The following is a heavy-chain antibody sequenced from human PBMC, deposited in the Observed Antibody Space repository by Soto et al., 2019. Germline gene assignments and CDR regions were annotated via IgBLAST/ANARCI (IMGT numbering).Heavy chain of an antibody. Sequence: QLQLQESGPGLVKPSETLSLTCTVSGGSISSGSYYWGWIRQPPGKGLEWIGSIYYSGSSYYNPSLASRVTISVDTSNNQFSLRLRSVTAADTAVYYCAGHGPTYYYYLDVWGKGTAVTVSS. CDR1: GGSISSGSYY. V-gene: IGHV4-39*01. J-gene: IGHJ6*03. CDR2: IYYSGSS. CDR3: AGHGPTYYYYLDV.